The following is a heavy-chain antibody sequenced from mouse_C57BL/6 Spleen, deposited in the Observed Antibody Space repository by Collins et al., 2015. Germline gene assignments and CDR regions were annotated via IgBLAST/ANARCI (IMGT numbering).Heavy chain of an antibody. CDR1: GFTFSSFG. V-gene: IGHV5-17*02. J-gene: IGHJ4*01. CDR2: ISSGSSTI. D-gene: IGHD2-3*01. CDR3: ARYYDGYYAMDY. Sequence: DVQLVESGGGLVQPGGSRKLSCAASGFTFSSFGMHWVRQAPEKGLEWVAYISSGSSTIYYADTVKGRFTISRDNPKNTLFLQMTSLRSEDTAMYYCARYYDGYYAMDYWGQGTSVTVSS.